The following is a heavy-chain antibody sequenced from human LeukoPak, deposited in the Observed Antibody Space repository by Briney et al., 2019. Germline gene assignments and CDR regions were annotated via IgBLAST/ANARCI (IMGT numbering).Heavy chain of an antibody. CDR3: ARVFTALDY. CDR1: RFSFSAYS. Sequence: GGSLRLSCAASRFSFSAYSMSWVRQAPGKGLEWVSSISADSSYIYYADSVKGRFTISRDNAKNSLYLQMNSLRVENTAVYYCARVFTALDYWGQGTLVTVSS. V-gene: IGHV3-21*01. CDR2: ISADSSYI. D-gene: IGHD5-18*01. J-gene: IGHJ4*02.